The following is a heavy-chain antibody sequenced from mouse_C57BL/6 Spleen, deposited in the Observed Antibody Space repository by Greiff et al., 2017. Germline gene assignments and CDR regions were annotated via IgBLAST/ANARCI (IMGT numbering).Heavy chain of an antibody. V-gene: IGHV1-59*01. J-gene: IGHJ2*01. CDR3: AIGAYYYDSRGEGYFDY. CDR1: GYTFTSYW. CDR2: IDPSDSYT. D-gene: IGHD1-1*01. Sequence: QVQLQQPGAELVRPGTSVKLSCKASGYTFTSYWMHWVKQRPGQGLEWIGVIDPSDSYTNYNPQFKGKATLTVATSSSTAYMQLSRLTSEDSAVSDCAIGAYYYDSRGEGYFDYWGQGTTLTVSS.